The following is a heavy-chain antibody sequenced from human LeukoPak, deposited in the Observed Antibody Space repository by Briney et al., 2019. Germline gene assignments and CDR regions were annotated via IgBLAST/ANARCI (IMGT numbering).Heavy chain of an antibody. Sequence: GGSLRLSCAASGFTVSSNYMSWARQAPGKGLEWVSVIYSGGSTYYADSVKGRFTISRDNSKNTLYLQMNSLRAEDTAVYYCARAPGGRDYGDYLQLDYWGQGTLVTVSS. CDR1: GFTVSSNY. J-gene: IGHJ4*02. CDR3: ARAPGGRDYGDYLQLDY. CDR2: IYSGGST. V-gene: IGHV3-66*01. D-gene: IGHD4-17*01.